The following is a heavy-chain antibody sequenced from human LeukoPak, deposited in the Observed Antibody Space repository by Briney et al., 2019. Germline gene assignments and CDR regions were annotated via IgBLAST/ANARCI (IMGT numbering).Heavy chain of an antibody. V-gene: IGHV3-21*01. CDR2: ISSSSSYI. CDR1: GFTFSSYS. J-gene: IGHJ4*02. Sequence: PGGSLRLSCAASGFTFSSYSMNWVRQAPGKGLEWVSSISSSSSYIYYADSVKGRFTISKDNAKNSLYLQMNSLRAEDTAVYYCASERSRPIAVAGTDYWGQGTLVTVSS. CDR3: ASERSRPIAVAGTDY. D-gene: IGHD6-19*01.